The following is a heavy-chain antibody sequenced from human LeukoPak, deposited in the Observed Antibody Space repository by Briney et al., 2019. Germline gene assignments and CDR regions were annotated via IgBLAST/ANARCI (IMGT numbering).Heavy chain of an antibody. CDR2: INPSGGRT. CDR1: GYTFTGYY. Sequence: ASVKVSCKASGYTFTGYYMHWVRQAPGQGLEWMGIINPSGGRTNYPQKFQGRVTMTRDTSTSTVYMELSSLTSEDTAVYYCARGPGTALGFDYWGQGTLVTVSS. D-gene: IGHD5-18*01. J-gene: IGHJ4*02. CDR3: ARGPGTALGFDY. V-gene: IGHV1-46*01.